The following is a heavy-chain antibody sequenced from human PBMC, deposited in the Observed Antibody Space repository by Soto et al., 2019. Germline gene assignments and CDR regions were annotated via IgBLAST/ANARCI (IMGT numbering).Heavy chain of an antibody. V-gene: IGHV1-69*13. Sequence: ASVKVSCKVSGGTFSSYAISWVRQAPGQGLEWMGGIIPIFGTANYAQKFQGRVTITADESTSTAYMELSSLRSEDTAVYYCASGPFFVMTTVTPRWSDPWGQGTPVTVSS. D-gene: IGHD4-4*01. J-gene: IGHJ5*02. CDR2: IIPIFGTA. CDR3: ASGPFFVMTTVTPRWSDP. CDR1: GGTFSSYA.